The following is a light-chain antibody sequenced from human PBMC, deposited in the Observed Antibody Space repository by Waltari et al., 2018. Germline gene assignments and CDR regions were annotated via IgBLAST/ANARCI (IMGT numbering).Light chain of an antibody. CDR2: DVN. CDR3: CSYAGSYTLI. Sequence: QSALTQPRSVSGSPGQSVTISCTGTSGDVGGYNFVSWYQHHPGKAPKVLIYDVNERPSCVPDRFSCYKAGNTASLTISGLQPEEEADYYCCSYAGSYTLIFGGGTKLTVL. CDR1: SGDVGGYNF. V-gene: IGLV2-11*01. J-gene: IGLJ2*01.